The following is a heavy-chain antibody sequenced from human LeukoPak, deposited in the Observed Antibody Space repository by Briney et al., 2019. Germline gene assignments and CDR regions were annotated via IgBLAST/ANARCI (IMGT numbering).Heavy chain of an antibody. J-gene: IGHJ4*02. D-gene: IGHD6-13*01. Sequence: GGSLRLSCAACRFILSNSWMSWVRPAPGKGREWVANIEPDGSEKYYVDSVKGRFTISRDNAKNSLYLQMNSLRAEDAAVYYCARLGEDYSSTSALEDWGQGTLVTVSS. CDR1: RFILSNSW. CDR3: ARLGEDYSSTSALED. V-gene: IGHV3-7*05. CDR2: IEPDGSEK.